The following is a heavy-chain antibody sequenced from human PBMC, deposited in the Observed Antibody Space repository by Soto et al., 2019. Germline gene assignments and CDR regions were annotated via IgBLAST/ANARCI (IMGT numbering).Heavy chain of an antibody. J-gene: IGHJ6*03. CDR1: GYRFTSYW. CDR3: ATRGSSSDYYYYYMDV. CDR2: IYPGDSDT. Sequence: GESLKISCKGSGYRFTSYWIGWVRQMPGKGLWWMGIIYPGDSDTSYSPSFQGQVTISADKSISTAYLQWSSLKASDTAMYYCATRGSSSDYYYYYMDVWGKGTTVTVSS. D-gene: IGHD6-6*01. V-gene: IGHV5-51*01.